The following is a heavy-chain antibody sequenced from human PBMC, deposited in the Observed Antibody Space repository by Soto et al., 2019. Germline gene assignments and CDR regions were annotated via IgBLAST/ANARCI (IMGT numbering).Heavy chain of an antibody. Sequence: PGGSLRLSCAASGFTFSSYGMHWVRQAPGKGLEWVAVISYDGSNKYYADSVKGRFTISRDNSKNTLYLQMNSLRAEDTAVYYCAKDDKPFDCSSTSCYTRYDFWSGYLTYGMDVWGQGTTVTVSS. CDR3: AKDDKPFDCSSTSCYTRYDFWSGYLTYGMDV. J-gene: IGHJ6*02. V-gene: IGHV3-30*18. D-gene: IGHD2-2*02. CDR1: GFTFSSYG. CDR2: ISYDGSNK.